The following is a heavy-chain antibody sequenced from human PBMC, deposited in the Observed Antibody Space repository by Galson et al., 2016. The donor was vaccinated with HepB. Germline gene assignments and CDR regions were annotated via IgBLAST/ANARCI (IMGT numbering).Heavy chain of an antibody. J-gene: IGHJ4*02. CDR3: AREGSYYTLDY. CDR2: INPGNGDT. CDR1: GYTFTNYA. D-gene: IGHD1-26*01. V-gene: IGHV1-3*01. Sequence: SVKVSCKAPGYTFTNYAMHWVRQAPGQRLEWMGWINPGNGDTKYSQKFQGRVTISGDTSASTAYMELSSLISEDTAVYYCAREGSYYTLDYWGQGTLVTVSS.